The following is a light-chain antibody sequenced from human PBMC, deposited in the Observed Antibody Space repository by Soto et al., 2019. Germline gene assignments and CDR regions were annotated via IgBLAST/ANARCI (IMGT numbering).Light chain of an antibody. J-gene: IGKJ1*01. CDR2: DAS. V-gene: IGKV1-5*03. Sequence: IRMTQSPSTLSASVGDRVTITCRVTQYISTWLAWYQQKPGKAPTLLIYDASTLQSGVPSRSSGSGSGTEFTLTISSLQPDDFATYYCQHYNGRFGQGTRVEIK. CDR3: QHYNGR. CDR1: QYISTW.